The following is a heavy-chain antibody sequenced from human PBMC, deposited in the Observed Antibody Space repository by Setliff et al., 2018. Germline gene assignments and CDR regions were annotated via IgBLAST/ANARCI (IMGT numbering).Heavy chain of an antibody. CDR2: MHPNSGNT. CDR1: GKSFTKYD. V-gene: IGHV1-8*01. CDR3: VTAQGAEHFDY. Sequence: ASVKVSCKTLGKSFTKYDFHWVRQATGQGLEWMGWMHPNSGNTGYAQKFQGRVTMTSNNAINTAYMELMRLTSEDTAVYYCVTAQGAEHFDYWGQGSLVTVSS. D-gene: IGHD3-16*01. J-gene: IGHJ4*02.